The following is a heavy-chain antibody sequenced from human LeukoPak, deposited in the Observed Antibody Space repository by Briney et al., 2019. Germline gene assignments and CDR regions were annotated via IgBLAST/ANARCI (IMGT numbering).Heavy chain of an antibody. CDR2: IYHSGST. J-gene: IGHJ4*02. CDR1: GYSISSGYY. V-gene: IGHV4-38-2*01. CDR3: ASQQRGYCSSTSCYTGAAY. D-gene: IGHD2-2*02. Sequence: SETLSLTCAVSGYSISSGYYWGWIRQPPGKGREWIGSIYHSGSTYYNPSLKSRVTISVDTSKNQFSLKLSSVTAATTAVNSCASQQRGYCSSTSCYTGAAYCSQGSLPTVSS.